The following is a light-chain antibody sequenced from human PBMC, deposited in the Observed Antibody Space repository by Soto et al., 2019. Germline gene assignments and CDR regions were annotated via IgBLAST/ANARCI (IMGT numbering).Light chain of an antibody. CDR2: GAS. J-gene: IGKJ2*01. V-gene: IGKV3-20*01. CDR1: QSVSSNY. CDR3: QLFGSSPLYT. Sequence: EIVLTQSPGTLSLSPGERATLSCRASQSVSSNYLAWYQQRPGQAPRLLIYGASSRATGIPDRFSGSGSGTDFTLTISSMEPEDFAVFYCQLFGSSPLYTFGQGTKLDIK.